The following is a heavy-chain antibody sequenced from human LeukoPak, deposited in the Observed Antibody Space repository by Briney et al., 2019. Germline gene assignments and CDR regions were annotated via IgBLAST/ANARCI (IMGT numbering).Heavy chain of an antibody. CDR2: IWYDGSNK. CDR1: GFNFSTHG. D-gene: IGHD3-22*01. J-gene: IGHJ4*02. V-gene: IGHV3-33*06. CDR3: AKEGYYDSSGYYSSSPYYFDY. Sequence: GRSLRLSCAASGFNFSTHGMHWVRQAPGKGLEWVAIIWYDGSNKYYADSVKGRFTISRDNSKNTLYLQMDSLRAEDTAVYYCAKEGYYDSSGYYSSSPYYFDYWGQGTLVTVSS.